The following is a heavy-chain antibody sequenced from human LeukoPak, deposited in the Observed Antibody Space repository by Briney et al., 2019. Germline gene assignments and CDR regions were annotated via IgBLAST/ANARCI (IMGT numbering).Heavy chain of an antibody. D-gene: IGHD1-26*01. J-gene: IGHJ4*02. CDR1: GYSFITYW. Sequence: GESLKISCKGSGYSFITYWICWVRQMPGKRLEGMGIIYPADSDTKYSPSFQVQVTISADKSISTAYLQWRRLKSSDTAMDYCAIRYSGSYSDDWGQGTLVTVSS. CDR3: AIRYSGSYSDD. V-gene: IGHV5-51*01. CDR2: IYPADSDT.